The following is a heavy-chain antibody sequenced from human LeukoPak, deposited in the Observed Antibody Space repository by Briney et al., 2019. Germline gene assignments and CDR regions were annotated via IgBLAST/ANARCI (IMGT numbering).Heavy chain of an antibody. CDR2: IYYSGTT. Sequence: PSETLSLTCTVSGGSISSYYWSWIRQPPGKGLEWIGNIYYSGTTNYNPSLKSRVTISVDTSKNQFSLKLSSVTAADTAVYYCARGGIVVSDFDLWGRGTLVTVSS. CDR3: ARGGIVVSDFDL. D-gene: IGHD2-21*01. V-gene: IGHV4-59*01. J-gene: IGHJ2*01. CDR1: GGSISSYY.